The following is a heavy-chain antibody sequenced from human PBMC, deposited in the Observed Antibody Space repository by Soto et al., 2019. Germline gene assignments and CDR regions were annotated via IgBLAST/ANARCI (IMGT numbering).Heavy chain of an antibody. V-gene: IGHV3-23*01. Sequence: PGGSLRLSCAASGFTFSSYAMSWVRQAPGKGLEWVSAISDSGGSTYYADSVKGRFTISRDNSKNTLYLQMNSLRAEDTAVYYCAKGEYYGSGSSLYYYYGMDVWGQGTTVTVSS. CDR3: AKGEYYGSGSSLYYYYGMDV. J-gene: IGHJ6*02. CDR1: GFTFSSYA. CDR2: ISDSGGST. D-gene: IGHD3-10*01.